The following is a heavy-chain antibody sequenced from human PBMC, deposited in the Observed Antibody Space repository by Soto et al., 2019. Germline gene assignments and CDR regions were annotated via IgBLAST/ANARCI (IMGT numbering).Heavy chain of an antibody. V-gene: IGHV1-69*13. CDR3: ASRNSGSYSPFDY. D-gene: IGHD1-26*01. Sequence: SVKVSCKASGGTFSSYAISWVRQAPGQGLEWMGGIIPIFGTANYAQKFQGRVAITADESTSTAYMELSSLRSEDTAVYYCASRNSGSYSPFDYWGQGTLVTVS. CDR2: IIPIFGTA. CDR1: GGTFSSYA. J-gene: IGHJ4*02.